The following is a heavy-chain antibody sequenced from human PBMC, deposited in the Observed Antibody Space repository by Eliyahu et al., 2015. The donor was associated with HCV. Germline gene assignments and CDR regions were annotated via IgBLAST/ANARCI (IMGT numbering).Heavy chain of an antibody. CDR1: GXSLNSGDYY. CDR2: IYYSGST. Sequence: QVQLQESGPGLVKPSQTLSLXCSVXGXSLNSGDYYWTWMRQPPGKSLEWIGCIYYSGSTYYNPSLKSRLTISVDTSKNQFSLSLISLTAADTAVYYCVRDDGSRTHALDIWGRGTMVTVSS. D-gene: IGHD2-2*01. V-gene: IGHV4-30-4*08. J-gene: IGHJ3*02. CDR3: VRDDGSRTHALDI.